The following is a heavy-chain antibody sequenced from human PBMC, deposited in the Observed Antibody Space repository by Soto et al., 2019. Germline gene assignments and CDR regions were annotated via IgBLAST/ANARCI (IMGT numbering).Heavy chain of an antibody. V-gene: IGHV3-23*01. J-gene: IGHJ6*02. CDR3: ARYCDFTYDYYYGMDV. CDR2: ISDSGCIT. Sequence: PVGSLILCFAVTGITFSTYSLSGFRQAPGKGLEWVSSISDSGCITLYADSVTGRFTISRDNSKSTLYLQMKSLRAEDTDVYSCARYCDFTYDYYYGMDVWGQGTSVTVSS. D-gene: IGHD4-17*01. CDR1: GITFSTYS.